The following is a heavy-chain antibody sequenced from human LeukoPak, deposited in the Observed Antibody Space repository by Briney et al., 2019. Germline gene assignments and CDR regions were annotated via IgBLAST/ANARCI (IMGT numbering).Heavy chain of an antibody. CDR1: GGSFSGYY. CDR2: INHSGST. V-gene: IGHV4-34*01. J-gene: IGHJ5*02. CDR3: ALTAPYRSEFAP. D-gene: IGHD1-14*01. Sequence: SETLSLTCAVYGGSFSGYYWSWSRQPPGKGLEWSGEINHSGSTNYNPSLKSRANISVETSKNHFSLKLSSVTAADPAVYYCALTAPYRSEFAPWGQGTLVTVSS.